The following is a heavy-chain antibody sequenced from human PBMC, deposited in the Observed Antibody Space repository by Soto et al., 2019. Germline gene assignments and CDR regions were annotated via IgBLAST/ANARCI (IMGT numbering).Heavy chain of an antibody. J-gene: IGHJ4*02. V-gene: IGHV1-69*12. CDR3: ARGLYFDWLSY. CDR1: GGTFSSYA. CDR2: IIPIFGTA. Sequence: QVQLVQSGAEVKKPGSSVKVSCKASGGTFSSYAISWVRQAPGQGLEWMGGIIPIFGTANYAQKFQGRVTSTADESPSTADMELSSRRSEDTAVYYCARGLYFDWLSYWGQGTLVTVSS. D-gene: IGHD3-9*01.